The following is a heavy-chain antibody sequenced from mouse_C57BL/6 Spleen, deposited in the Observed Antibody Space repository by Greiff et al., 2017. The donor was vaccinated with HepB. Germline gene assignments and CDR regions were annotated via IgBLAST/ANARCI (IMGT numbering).Heavy chain of an antibody. V-gene: IGHV5-6*01. Sequence: EVMLVESGGDLVKPGGSLKLSCAASGFTFSSYGMSWVRQTPDKRLEWVATISSGGSYTYYPDSVKGRFTISRDNAKNTLYLQMSSLKSEDTAMYYCARHGGFITTVVAPYWYFDVWGTGTTVTVSS. D-gene: IGHD1-1*01. CDR2: ISSGGSYT. CDR1: GFTFSSYG. CDR3: ARHGGFITTVVAPYWYFDV. J-gene: IGHJ1*03.